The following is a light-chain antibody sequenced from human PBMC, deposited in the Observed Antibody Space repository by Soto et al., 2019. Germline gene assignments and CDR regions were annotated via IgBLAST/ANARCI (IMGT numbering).Light chain of an antibody. J-gene: IGKJ4*01. CDR3: QQLSRYPLT. Sequence: DIQMTQSPSTLSASVGDRVTITCRASQGIITYLNWYQQKPGKAPNLLIYSSSTLQSGVPSRFSGSGSETEFSLTIRALQPEDFATYYCQQLSRYPLTFGGGTKVDTK. CDR2: SSS. V-gene: IGKV1-9*01. CDR1: QGIITY.